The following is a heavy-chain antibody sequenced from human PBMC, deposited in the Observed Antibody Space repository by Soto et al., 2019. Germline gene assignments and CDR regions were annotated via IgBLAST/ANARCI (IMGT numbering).Heavy chain of an antibody. CDR3: ARDRTPGPFYYYGMDV. CDR2: ISYDGSNK. J-gene: IGHJ6*02. Sequence: GGSLRLSCAASGFTFSSYAIHWVRQAPGKGLEWAAVISYDGSNKYYADSVKGRFTISRDNSKSTVYMQMNSLRPEDTAVYYCARDRTPGPFYYYGMDVWGQGATVTVSS. CDR1: GFTFSSYA. D-gene: IGHD2-15*01. V-gene: IGHV3-30-3*01.